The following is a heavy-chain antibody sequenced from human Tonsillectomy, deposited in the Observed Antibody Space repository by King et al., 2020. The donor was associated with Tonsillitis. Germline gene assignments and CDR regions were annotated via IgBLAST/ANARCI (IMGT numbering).Heavy chain of an antibody. D-gene: IGHD2-21*02. CDR3: ARDYRYCDAFTCYSGLYF. CDR2: IYSGGST. V-gene: IGHV3-66*01. J-gene: IGHJ4*02. Sequence: VQLVESGGGLVQPGGSLRLSCAGSGFTVSINYMTWVRQAPGKGLEWVSTIYSGGSTIYADSVKGRFILSRDSSKNTLYLQMNSLRAEDTAVYYFARDYRYCDAFTCYSGLYFGGQGTRVTVSS. CDR1: GFTVSINY.